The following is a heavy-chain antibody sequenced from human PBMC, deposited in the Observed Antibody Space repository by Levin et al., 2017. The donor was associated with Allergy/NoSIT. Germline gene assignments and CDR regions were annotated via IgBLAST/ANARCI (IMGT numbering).Heavy chain of an antibody. CDR1: GGSISSGAYF. Sequence: SETLSLTCTVSGGSISSGAYFWSWIRQPPGMGLEWIGYIYYSGSTYYNPSLKSRVTMSVDTSKNQFSLKLSSVTAADTAVYYCASSALRLGELSLAVGYWGQGTLVTVSS. D-gene: IGHD3-16*02. CDR2: IYYSGST. J-gene: IGHJ4*02. V-gene: IGHV4-30-4*01. CDR3: ASSALRLGELSLAVGY.